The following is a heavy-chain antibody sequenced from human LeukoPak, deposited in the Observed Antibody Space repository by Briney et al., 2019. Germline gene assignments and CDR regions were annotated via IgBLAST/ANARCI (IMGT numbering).Heavy chain of an antibody. CDR3: AKGTGFQLRSIDY. V-gene: IGHV3-21*01. CDR2: ISTSSSYI. J-gene: IGHJ4*02. D-gene: IGHD5-18*01. Sequence: GGSLRLSCAASGFTFSRHSMNWVRQAPGKGLEWVSSISTSSSYIHYADSVKGRFTISRDNAKNTLYLQMNSLRAEDTAVYYCAKGTGFQLRSIDYWGQGTLVTVSS. CDR1: GFTFSRHS.